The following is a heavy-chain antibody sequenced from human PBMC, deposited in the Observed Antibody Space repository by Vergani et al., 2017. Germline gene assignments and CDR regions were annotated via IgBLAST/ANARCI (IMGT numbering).Heavy chain of an antibody. CDR1: GESFSSFY. D-gene: IGHD3-10*01. CDR3: AVRPRVNLVGGEIVTKSTFDY. V-gene: IGHV4-34*02. Sequence: QVQLQQWGAGVVKPSGTLSLTCAVFGESFSSFYWSWIRQPPGKGLEWIGEIKNDGHTNYNPSLESRVTVSRDTAKNQFSLNLMSVTAADTAMYYCAVRPRVNLVGGEIVTKSTFDYWSQGRLVTVSS. CDR2: IKNDGHT. J-gene: IGHJ4*02.